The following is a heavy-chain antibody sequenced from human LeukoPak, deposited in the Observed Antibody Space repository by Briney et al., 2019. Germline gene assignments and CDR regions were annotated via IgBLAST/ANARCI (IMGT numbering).Heavy chain of an antibody. CDR1: GGSVSSGSHY. V-gene: IGHV4-61*01. D-gene: IGHD6-13*01. CDR3: ARDRGAAGVSYYYGLDV. Sequence: PSETLSLTCTVSGGSVSSGSHYWSWIRQPPGKGLEWIGYVYYSGSTNYNPSLKSRVTISVDTSKNQFSLKLSSVTAADTAVYYCARDRGAAGVSYYYGLDVWGKGTTVTVSS. CDR2: VYYSGST. J-gene: IGHJ6*04.